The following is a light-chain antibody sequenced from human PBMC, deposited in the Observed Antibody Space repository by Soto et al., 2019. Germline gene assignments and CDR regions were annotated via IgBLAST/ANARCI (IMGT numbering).Light chain of an antibody. J-gene: IGLJ1*01. CDR3: QSYDSSLSTYV. CDR2: DNS. CDR1: SSNIGAGYD. Sequence: QSVLTQPPSVSGAPGQRVTISCTGSSSNIGAGYDVHWYQQLPGTAPKFLIYDNSNRPSGVTDRFSGSKSGTSASLAITGLQAEDEADYYCQSYDSSLSTYVFGTGTKVTVL. V-gene: IGLV1-40*01.